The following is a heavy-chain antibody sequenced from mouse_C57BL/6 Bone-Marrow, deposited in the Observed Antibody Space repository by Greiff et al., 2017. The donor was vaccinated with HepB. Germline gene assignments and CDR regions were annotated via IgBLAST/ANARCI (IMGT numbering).Heavy chain of an antibody. CDR2: INPSSGYT. V-gene: IGHV1-4*01. CDR3: STPSYRDY. CDR1: GYTFTSYT. D-gene: IGHD2-10*01. J-gene: IGHJ2*01. Sequence: QVQLKQSGAELARPGASVKMSCKASGYTFTSYTMHWVKQRPGQGLEWIGYINPSSGYTKYNQKFKDKATLTADKSSSTAYMQLSSLTSEDSAVYYCSTPSYRDYWGQGTTLTVSS.